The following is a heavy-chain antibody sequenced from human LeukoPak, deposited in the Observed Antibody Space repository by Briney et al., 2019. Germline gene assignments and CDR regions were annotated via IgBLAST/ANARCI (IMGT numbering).Heavy chain of an antibody. Sequence: SETLSLTCTVSGGSISSYYWSWIRQPPGKGLEWIGYIYYSGSTNYNPSLKSRVTISADTSKNQFSLKLNSVTAADTAVYYCAKNGQSGFSFDPWGQGTLVTVSS. V-gene: IGHV4-59*12. J-gene: IGHJ5*02. CDR2: IYYSGST. CDR1: GGSISSYY. D-gene: IGHD3-3*01. CDR3: AKNGQSGFSFDP.